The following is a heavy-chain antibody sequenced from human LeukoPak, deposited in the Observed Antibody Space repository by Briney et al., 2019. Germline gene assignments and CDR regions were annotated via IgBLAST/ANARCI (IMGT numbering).Heavy chain of an antibody. J-gene: IGHJ4*02. CDR3: ARNDYGGALDY. CDR2: IYYNGST. Sequence: SETLSLTCTVSGGSISSYYWSWIRQPPGKGLEWIGYIYYNGSTNYNPSLKSRVTISVDTSKNQFSLKLSSVTAADTAVYYCARNDYGGALDYWGQGTLVTVSS. D-gene: IGHD4-23*01. V-gene: IGHV4-59*01. CDR1: GGSISSYY.